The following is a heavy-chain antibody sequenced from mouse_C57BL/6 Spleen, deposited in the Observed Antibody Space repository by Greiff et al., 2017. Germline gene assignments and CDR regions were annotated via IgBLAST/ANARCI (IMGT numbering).Heavy chain of an antibody. Sequence: EVKLVESGGDLVKPGGSLKLSCAASGFTFSSYGMSWVRQTPDKRLEWVATISSGGSYTYYPDSVKGRFTISRDSAKNTLYLQMSSLKSEDTAMYYCARYYYGSSSPFAYWGQGTLVTVSA. CDR2: ISSGGSYT. V-gene: IGHV5-6*01. D-gene: IGHD1-1*01. CDR3: ARYYYGSSSPFAY. CDR1: GFTFSSYG. J-gene: IGHJ3*01.